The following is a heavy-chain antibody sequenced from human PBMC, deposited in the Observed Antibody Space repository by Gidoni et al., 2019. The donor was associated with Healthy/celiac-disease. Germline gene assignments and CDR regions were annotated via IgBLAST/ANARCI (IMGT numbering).Heavy chain of an antibody. CDR1: GFTFSSYW. CDR2: IKQDGSEK. J-gene: IGHJ4*02. Sequence: EVQLVESGGGLVQPGGSLRLSCAASGFTFSSYWMSWVRQAPGKGLEWVANIKQDGSEKYYVDSVKGRFTISRDNAKNSLYLQMNSLRAEDTAVYYCARAPGIQLWSLYFDYWGQGTLVTVSS. CDR3: ARAPGIQLWSLYFDY. D-gene: IGHD5-18*01. V-gene: IGHV3-7*04.